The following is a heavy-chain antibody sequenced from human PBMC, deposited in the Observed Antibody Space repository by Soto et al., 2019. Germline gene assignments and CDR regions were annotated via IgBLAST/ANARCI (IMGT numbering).Heavy chain of an antibody. V-gene: IGHV2-5*02. Sequence: QITLKESGPTLVKPTQTLTLTCTFSGFSLPTDRVGVGWIRQPPGKALEWLAVIYWDDSTTYRPSLKSRLTITKDTSKNQVALTMTDMDPVDTATYYWAHAYGGRSLYWGQGTRVTVSS. D-gene: IGHD1-26*01. CDR1: GFSLPTDRVG. CDR3: AHAYGGRSLY. J-gene: IGHJ4*02. CDR2: IYWDDST.